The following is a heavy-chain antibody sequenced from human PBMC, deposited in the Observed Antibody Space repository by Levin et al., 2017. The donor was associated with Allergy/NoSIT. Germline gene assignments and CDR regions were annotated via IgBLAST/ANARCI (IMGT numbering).Heavy chain of an antibody. Sequence: GGSLRLSCAASGFTFSSYAMHWVRQAPGKGLEWVAVISYDGSNKYYADSVKGRFTISRDNSKNTLYLQMNSLRAEDTAVYYCAREVGRYYDSSGYLYYYYGMDVWGQGTTVTVSS. J-gene: IGHJ6*02. CDR2: ISYDGSNK. V-gene: IGHV3-30*04. CDR3: AREVGRYYDSSGYLYYYYGMDV. CDR1: GFTFSSYA. D-gene: IGHD3-22*01.